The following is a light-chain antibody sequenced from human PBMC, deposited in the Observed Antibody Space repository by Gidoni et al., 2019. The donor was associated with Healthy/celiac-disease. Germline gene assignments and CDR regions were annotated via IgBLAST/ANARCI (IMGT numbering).Light chain of an antibody. CDR1: QSVSSN. Sequence: PATLSVSPGERATLSCRASQSVSSNLAWYQQKPGQAPRLLIYGASTRATGIPARFSGSGSGTEFTLTISSLQSEDFAVYYCQQYNNWPLTFGQGTKVEIK. CDR3: QQYNNWPLT. CDR2: GAS. J-gene: IGKJ1*01. V-gene: IGKV3-15*01.